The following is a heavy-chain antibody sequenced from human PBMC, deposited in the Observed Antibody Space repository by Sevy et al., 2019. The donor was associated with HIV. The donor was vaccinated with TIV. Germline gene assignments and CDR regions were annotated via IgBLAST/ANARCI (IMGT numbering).Heavy chain of an antibody. V-gene: IGHV3-33*01. D-gene: IGHD3-22*01. CDR2: IWYDGSSK. CDR1: GFIFSNYG. J-gene: IGHJ4*02. CDR3: SRAANYYHSSGSQPNFDF. Sequence: GGSLRLSCAASGFIFSNYGMHWVRQAPGKGLEWVALIWYDGSSKYYGDSVKGRFTISRDNSKNTMDLQMNSLRVEDTAVYYCSRAANYYHSSGSQPNFDFWGQGTLVTVSS.